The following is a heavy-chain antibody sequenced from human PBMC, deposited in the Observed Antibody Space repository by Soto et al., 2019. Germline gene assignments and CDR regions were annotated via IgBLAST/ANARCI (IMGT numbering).Heavy chain of an antibody. CDR1: GFTFDDYA. V-gene: IGHV3-9*01. CDR3: AKDINGGDTMIVVATYFDY. CDR2: ISWNSGSI. Sequence: PGGSLRLSCAASGFTFDDYAMHWVRQAPGKGLEWVSGISWNSGSIGYADSVKGRFTISRDNAKNSLYLQMNSLRAEDTALYYCAKDINGGDTMIVVATYFDYWGQGTLVTVSS. D-gene: IGHD3-22*01. J-gene: IGHJ4*02.